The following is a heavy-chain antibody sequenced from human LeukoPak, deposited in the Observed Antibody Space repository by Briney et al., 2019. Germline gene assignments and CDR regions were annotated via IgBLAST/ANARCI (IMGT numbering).Heavy chain of an antibody. CDR3: TSRYCTTTNCYSFDN. J-gene: IGHJ3*02. CDR1: GISFNTYV. Sequence: GGALRLSCAASGISFNTYVMNWVRQAPGKGREWVSSIISSSAHIFYADSVKGRFSISRDNTKNSLYLQMNSLRVEDTAVYYCTSRYCTTTNCYSFDNWGQGTMVTVSS. CDR2: IISSSAHI. D-gene: IGHD2-2*01. V-gene: IGHV3-21*01.